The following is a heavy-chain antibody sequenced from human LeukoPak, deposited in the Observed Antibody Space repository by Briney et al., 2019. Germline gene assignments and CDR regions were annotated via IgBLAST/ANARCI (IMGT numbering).Heavy chain of an antibody. J-gene: IGHJ4*02. D-gene: IGHD5-24*01. CDR2: IYPGDSDT. CDR3: ARRRDGYNPNFDY. V-gene: IGHV5-51*01. Sequence: GESLKISCKGSGYTFTSYWIGWVRQMPGKGLEWMGIIYPGDSDTGYRPSFQGQVTISADKSINTAYLQWSSLKASDTAMYYCARRRDGYNPNFDYWGQGTLVTVSS. CDR1: GYTFTSYW.